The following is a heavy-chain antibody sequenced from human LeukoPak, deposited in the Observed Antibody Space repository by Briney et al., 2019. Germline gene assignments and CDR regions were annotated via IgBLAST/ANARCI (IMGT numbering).Heavy chain of an antibody. V-gene: IGHV3-74*01. J-gene: IGHJ5*01. D-gene: IGHD5-18*01. CDR1: GFAFSDYW. Sequence: GGSLRLSCAASGFAFSDYWMHWVRQAPGKGLVWVSRIHRDGSSTTYADSVKGRFTISRDNAKNTLYLQMNSLRAEDTAMYYCARGTEGYTYGEFDSWGQGTLVTVSS. CDR3: ARGTEGYTYGEFDS. CDR2: IHRDGSST.